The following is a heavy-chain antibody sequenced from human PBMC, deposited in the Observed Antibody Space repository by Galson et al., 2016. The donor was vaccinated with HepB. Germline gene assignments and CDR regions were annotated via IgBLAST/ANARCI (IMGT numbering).Heavy chain of an antibody. V-gene: IGHV4-39*07. CDR2: IYHRGST. Sequence: SETLSLTCNVSGGSINSGGYYWTWIRQQPGKGLEWIGEIYHRGSTNYNPSLKSRVTKSVDKSKNQFSLKLSSVTAADTAVYYCAREGGYYDSSGYSFFRHWGQGTLVTVSS. J-gene: IGHJ1*01. D-gene: IGHD3-22*01. CDR1: GGSINSGGYY. CDR3: AREGGYYDSSGYSFFRH.